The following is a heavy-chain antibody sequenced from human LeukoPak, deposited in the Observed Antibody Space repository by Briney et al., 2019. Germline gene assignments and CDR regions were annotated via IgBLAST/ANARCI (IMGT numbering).Heavy chain of an antibody. D-gene: IGHD6-19*01. CDR3: AKDGVWQSYYFDY. Sequence: PGGSLRLSCAAYGFTFSSYAMTWVRQAPGKGLEWVSSISDSAGHTYYADSVRGRFTISRDNSKNTVFLQMNSLRAEDTAVYYCAKDGVWQSYYFDYWGQGTLVTVSS. CDR1: GFTFSSYA. J-gene: IGHJ4*02. CDR2: ISDSAGHT. V-gene: IGHV3-23*01.